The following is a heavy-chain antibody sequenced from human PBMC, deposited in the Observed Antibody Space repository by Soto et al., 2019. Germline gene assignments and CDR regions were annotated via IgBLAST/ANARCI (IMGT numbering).Heavy chain of an antibody. CDR3: ARDKPTVTTEGGHFDY. V-gene: IGHV4-31*03. J-gene: IGHJ4*02. CDR2: IYYSGST. CDR1: GGSISGGGYY. D-gene: IGHD4-17*01. Sequence: SATLCLTCTVSGGSISGGGYYWSWIRQHPGKGLEWIGYIYYSGSTYYNPSLKSRVTISVDTSKNQFSLKLSSVTAADTAVYYCARDKPTVTTEGGHFDYWGQGTLVTVSS.